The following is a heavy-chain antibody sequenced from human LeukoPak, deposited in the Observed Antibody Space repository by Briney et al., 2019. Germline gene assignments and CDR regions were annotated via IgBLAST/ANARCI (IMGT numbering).Heavy chain of an antibody. Sequence: GASVKVSCKASGYTFTSYGISWVRQAPRQGLEWMGWISAYNGNTNYAQKLQGRVTMTTDTSTSTAYMELRSLRSDDTAVYYCASSFWTPGAFDIWGQGTMVTVSS. V-gene: IGHV1-18*01. CDR3: ASSFWTPGAFDI. J-gene: IGHJ3*02. D-gene: IGHD3/OR15-3a*01. CDR2: ISAYNGNT. CDR1: GYTFTSYG.